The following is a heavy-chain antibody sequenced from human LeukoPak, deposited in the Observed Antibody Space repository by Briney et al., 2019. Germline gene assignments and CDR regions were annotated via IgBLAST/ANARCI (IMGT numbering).Heavy chain of an antibody. CDR3: ARDPRITMVRAHLN. Sequence: SVKVSCKASGGTFSSYAISWVRQAPGQGLEWMGRIIPILGIANYAQKFQGRVTITADKSTSTAYMELSSLGSEDTAVYYCARDPRITMVRAHLNWGQGALVTVSS. CDR1: GGTFSSYA. CDR2: IIPILGIA. D-gene: IGHD3-10*01. V-gene: IGHV1-69*04. J-gene: IGHJ4*02.